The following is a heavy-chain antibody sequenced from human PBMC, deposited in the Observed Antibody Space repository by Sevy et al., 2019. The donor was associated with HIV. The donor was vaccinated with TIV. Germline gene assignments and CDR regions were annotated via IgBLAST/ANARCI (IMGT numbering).Heavy chain of an antibody. CDR2: ISHDGRNHK. CDR1: GFTFGEYG. J-gene: IGHJ4*02. D-gene: IGHD3-10*01. CDR3: ARDRGEILRSAFKS. V-gene: IGHV3-33*08. Sequence: GGSLRLSCAASGFTFGEYGMHWVRQAPGKGLEWVAVISHDGRNHKYNADFVKGRFTISRDNSKNMVYLQMNSLRVEDTAIYYSARDRGEILRSAFKSWGQGTLVTVSS.